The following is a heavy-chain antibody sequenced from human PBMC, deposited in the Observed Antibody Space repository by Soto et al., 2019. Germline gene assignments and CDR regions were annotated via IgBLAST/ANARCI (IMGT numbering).Heavy chain of an antibody. CDR1: VCSISSGCYY. CDR2: IYYSGST. Sequence: SETLSLTCTVSVCSISSGCYYWSWIRQHPGKGLEWIGYIYYSGSTYYNPSLKSRVTISVETSKNQFSLKLSSVTAADTAVYYCARVKEMAKIYEYWGQGTLVTVSS. J-gene: IGHJ4*02. D-gene: IGHD3-3*01. V-gene: IGHV4-31*03. CDR3: ARVKEMAKIYEY.